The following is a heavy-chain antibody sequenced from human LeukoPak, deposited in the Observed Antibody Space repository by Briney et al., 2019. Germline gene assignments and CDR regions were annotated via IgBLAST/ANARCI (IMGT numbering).Heavy chain of an antibody. CDR2: ISYDGSDK. CDR3: ARVYYDSSGYSFDY. J-gene: IGHJ4*02. D-gene: IGHD3-22*01. CDR1: GFTFNSYP. Sequence: GGSLRLSCAASGFTFNSYPMHWVRQAPGKGLEWVALISYDGSDKYYADSVRGRFTISRDNSKNTLCLQMNSLRADDTAVYYCARVYYDSSGYSFDYWGQGTLVTVSS. V-gene: IGHV3-30-3*01.